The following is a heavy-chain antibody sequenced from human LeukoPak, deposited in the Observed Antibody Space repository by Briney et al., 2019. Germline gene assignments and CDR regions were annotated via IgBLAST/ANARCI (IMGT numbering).Heavy chain of an antibody. CDR2: INWNGGST. CDR3: ARGGSYLSAFDI. V-gene: IGHV3-20*04. Sequence: GSLRLSCAASGFSFSSYSMSWVRQAPGKGLEWVSGINWNGGSTGYADSVKGRFTISRDNAKNSLYLQMNSLRAEDTAVYYCARGGSYLSAFDIWGQGTMVTVSS. CDR1: GFSFSSYS. J-gene: IGHJ3*02. D-gene: IGHD1-26*01.